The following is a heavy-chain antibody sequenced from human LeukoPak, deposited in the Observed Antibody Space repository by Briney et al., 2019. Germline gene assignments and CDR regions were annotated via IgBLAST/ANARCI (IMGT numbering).Heavy chain of an antibody. J-gene: IGHJ2*01. CDR2: INTDGSTT. CDR1: GFTFSSYW. D-gene: IGHD7-27*01. CDR3: ARDGGWGWGWYFDL. V-gene: IGHV3-74*01. Sequence: GGSLRLSGAASGFTFSSYWMHWVRQAPGKGLVWVSRINTDGSTTTYADSVKGRFTISRDNAKNTLYLQMNSLRAEDTAVYYCARDGGWGWGWYFDLWGRGTLVTVSS.